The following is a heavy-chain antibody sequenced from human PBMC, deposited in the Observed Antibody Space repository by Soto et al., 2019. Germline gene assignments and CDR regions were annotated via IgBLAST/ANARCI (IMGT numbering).Heavy chain of an antibody. D-gene: IGHD2-21*01. Sequence: QITLKESGPTLVKPTQTLTLTCNFSGFSLTTDGVGVGWIRQPPGKSLEWLALIYWDDDKRYNSSLKNRLTVTKDTSRNQVVLTMTNMEPVDTATYFCAHSFVSWYGFDLWGHGTTVIVSS. V-gene: IGHV2-5*02. J-gene: IGHJ3*01. CDR3: AHSFVSWYGFDL. CDR2: IYWDDDK. CDR1: GFSLTTDGVG.